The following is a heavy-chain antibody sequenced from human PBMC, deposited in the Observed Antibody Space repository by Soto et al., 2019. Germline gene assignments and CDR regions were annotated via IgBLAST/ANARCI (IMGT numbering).Heavy chain of an antibody. J-gene: IGHJ5*02. CDR2: ISAYNGNT. Sequence: ASVKVSCKASGYTFTSYGISWVRQAPGQGLEWMGWISAYNGNTNYAQKLQGRVTMTTDTSTSTAYMELRSLRSDDTAVYYCARDHSNYDGPNWFDPWGQGTLVTVSS. V-gene: IGHV1-18*01. CDR3: ARDHSNYDGPNWFDP. D-gene: IGHD4-4*01. CDR1: GYTFTSYG.